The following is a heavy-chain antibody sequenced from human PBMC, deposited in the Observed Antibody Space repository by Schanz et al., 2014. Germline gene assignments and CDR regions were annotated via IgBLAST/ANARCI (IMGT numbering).Heavy chain of an antibody. V-gene: IGHV3-23*04. CDR3: ARAPPLVRGIAGWFGP. CDR2: IGGDASRT. CDR1: GFNFITFA. Sequence: EVHLVESGGGLVQPGGSLRLSCAASGFNFITFAMSWVRQAPGKGPEWVSAIGGDASRTYYADSVKGRFTISRDNSKSTLYPQMNGLRADDRAVYYGARAPPLVRGIAGWFGPWGQGSLVTVSS. D-gene: IGHD3-10*01. J-gene: IGHJ5*02.